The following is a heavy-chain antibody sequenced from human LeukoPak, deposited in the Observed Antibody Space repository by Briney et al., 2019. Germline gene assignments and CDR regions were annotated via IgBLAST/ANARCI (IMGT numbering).Heavy chain of an antibody. CDR1: GFTFSSYW. CDR2: IKQDGSEK. CDR3: ARGGLPMTYGDYDYYYYGMDV. J-gene: IGHJ6*02. D-gene: IGHD4-17*01. V-gene: IGHV3-7*03. Sequence: GGSLRLSCAASGFTFSSYWMSWVRQAPGKGLEWVANIKQDGSEKYYVDSVKGRFTISRDNAKNSLYLQMNSLRAEDTAVYYCARGGLPMTYGDYDYYYYGMDVWGQGTTVTVSS.